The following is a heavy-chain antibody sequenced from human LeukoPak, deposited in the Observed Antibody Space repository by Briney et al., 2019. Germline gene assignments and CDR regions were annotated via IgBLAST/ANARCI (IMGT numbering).Heavy chain of an antibody. D-gene: IGHD1-20*01. CDR1: GFTFSSYD. Sequence: PGGSLRLSCAASGFTFSSYDVHWVRQAPGKGLEWVAFIWSDGSNKYYADSVKGRFTISRDNSKNTLFLQMNSLRAEDTAVYYCATLTNWNYDDYWGQGTLVTVSS. J-gene: IGHJ4*02. CDR2: IWSDGSNK. CDR3: ATLTNWNYDDY. V-gene: IGHV3-30*02.